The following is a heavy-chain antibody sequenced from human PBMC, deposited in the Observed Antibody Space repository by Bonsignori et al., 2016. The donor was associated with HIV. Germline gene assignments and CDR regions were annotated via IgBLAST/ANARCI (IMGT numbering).Heavy chain of an antibody. J-gene: IGHJ6*03. CDR2: INHSGST. CDR3: ARGTPHLGIYFYYYMDV. Sequence: WIRQPPGKGLEWIGEINHSGSTNYNPSLKSRVTISVDTSKNQFSLRLSSVTAADTAVYYCARGTPHLGIYFYYYMDVWGKGTTVTVSS. D-gene: IGHD1-26*01. V-gene: IGHV4-34*01.